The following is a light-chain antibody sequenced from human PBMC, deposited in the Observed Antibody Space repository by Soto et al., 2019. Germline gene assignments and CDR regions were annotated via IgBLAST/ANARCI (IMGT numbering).Light chain of an antibody. Sequence: QSVLTQPGSVSGSPGQSITISCTGTSSDVGGYNYVSSYQQHPGKAPKLMIYDVSNRPSGVSNRFSGSKSGNTASLTISGLQAEDEDDYYCSSYTSSSTLVFGGGTKLTVL. CDR2: DVS. CDR1: SSDVGGYNY. V-gene: IGLV2-14*01. J-gene: IGLJ2*01. CDR3: SSYTSSSTLV.